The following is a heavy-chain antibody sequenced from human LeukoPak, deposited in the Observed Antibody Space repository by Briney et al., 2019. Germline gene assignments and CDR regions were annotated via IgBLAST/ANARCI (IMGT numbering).Heavy chain of an antibody. D-gene: IGHD3-10*01. CDR1: GYSISTGYY. CDR2: IYYSGST. CDR3: ARDGFGEYAFDI. V-gene: IGHV4-38-2*02. Sequence: SETLSLTCTVSGYSISTGYYWGWIRQPPGKGLEWIGSIYYSGSTYYNPSLKSRVTISVDTSKNQFSLKLSSVTAADTAVYYCARDGFGEYAFDIWGQGTMVTVSS. J-gene: IGHJ3*02.